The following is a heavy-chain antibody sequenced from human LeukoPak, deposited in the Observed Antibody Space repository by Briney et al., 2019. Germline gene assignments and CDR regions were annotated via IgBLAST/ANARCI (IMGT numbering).Heavy chain of an antibody. J-gene: IGHJ4*02. V-gene: IGHV5-51*01. D-gene: IGHD6-6*01. CDR2: IYPGDSDT. CDR3: ARSAAARRGLYFDY. CDR1: GFTFSSYW. Sequence: KPGESLKISCKGSGFTFSSYWIGWVRQMPGKGLEWMGIIYPGDSDTRYSPSFQGQVTISADNSITTAYLQWSSLKASDTAMYYCARSAAARRGLYFDYWGQGTLVTVSS.